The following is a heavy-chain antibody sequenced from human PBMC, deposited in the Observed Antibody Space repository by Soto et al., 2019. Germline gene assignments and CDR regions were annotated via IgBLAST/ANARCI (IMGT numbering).Heavy chain of an antibody. V-gene: IGHV4-59*01. CDR1: GVSMSTSL. CDR3: AKARGWLRLGGDAFDI. Sequence: SETLSLTCSVSGVSMSTSLWAWVRQPPGKGLEWLGFNSGTAHYNPSLKSRLTVSLDTSKKQFSLELRSVTPADTAVYYCAKARGWLRLGGDAFDIWGQGTMVTVSS. CDR2: NSGTA. J-gene: IGHJ3*02. D-gene: IGHD5-12*01.